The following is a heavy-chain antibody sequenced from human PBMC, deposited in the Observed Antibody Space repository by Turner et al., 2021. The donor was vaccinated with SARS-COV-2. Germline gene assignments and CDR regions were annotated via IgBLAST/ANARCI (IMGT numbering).Heavy chain of an antibody. CDR3: AKDSGAVDGSFDF. CDR2: INPNTCAT. J-gene: IGHJ4*02. CDR1: GYRFNAYY. D-gene: IGHD3-10*01. V-gene: IGHV1-2*02. Sequence: QVQLVQSVTEVRTPGASVKASCRASGYRFNAYYILWVRQAPGQGLEGMGWINPNTCATNYAQKSLGRVTLTRDTSIRTVYMGLRRLRADDTAVYYCAKDSGAVDGSFDFWGQGSLVAVSS.